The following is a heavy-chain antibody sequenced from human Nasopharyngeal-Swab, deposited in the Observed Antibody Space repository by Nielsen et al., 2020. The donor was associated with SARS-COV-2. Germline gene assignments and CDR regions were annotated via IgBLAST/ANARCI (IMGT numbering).Heavy chain of an antibody. CDR3: ARELHSSGWGTPHWYFDL. CDR2: INPSGGST. V-gene: IGHV1-46*01. J-gene: IGHJ2*01. D-gene: IGHD6-19*01. Sequence: WVRQAPGQRLEWMGIINPSGGSTSSAQKFQGRVTMTRDTSTSTVYMELSSLRSEDTAVYYCARELHSSGWGTPHWYFDLWGRGTLVTVSS.